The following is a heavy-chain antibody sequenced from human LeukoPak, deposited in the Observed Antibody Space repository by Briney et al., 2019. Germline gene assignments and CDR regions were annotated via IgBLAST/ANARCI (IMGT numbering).Heavy chain of an antibody. CDR3: ARHVRATVTTGVDY. Sequence: SETLSLTCTVSGGSISSSNYYWVWIRQPPGKGLEWIGSIYYSGSTYYNPSLKSRVTISVDTSKNQFSLKLSSVTAADTAVYYCARHVRATVTTGVDYWGQGTLVTVSS. J-gene: IGHJ4*02. D-gene: IGHD4-11*01. CDR2: IYYSGST. CDR1: GGSISSSNYY. V-gene: IGHV4-39*01.